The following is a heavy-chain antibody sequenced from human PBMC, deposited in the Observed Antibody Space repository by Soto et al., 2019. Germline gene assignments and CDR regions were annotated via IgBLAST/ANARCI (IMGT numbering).Heavy chain of an antibody. CDR3: VKGRGSYEVKFGMDV. CDR1: GFTFDDFA. CDR2: VDWNSGST. D-gene: IGHD6-25*01. V-gene: IGHV3-9*01. Sequence: TLRVSCAASGFTFDDFAMHWFQQGPGKGLEWVSGVDWNSGSTAYAYSVKGRFTISRDNARNSLYLQMNSLRAEDTALYYCVKGRGSYEVKFGMDVWGQGTTVTVSS. J-gene: IGHJ6*02.